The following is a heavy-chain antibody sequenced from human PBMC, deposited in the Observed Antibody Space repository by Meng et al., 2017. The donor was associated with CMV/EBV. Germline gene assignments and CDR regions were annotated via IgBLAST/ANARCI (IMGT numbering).Heavy chain of an antibody. CDR3: AREEGTYYDFWSGQNWFDP. Sequence: ASVKVSCKASGYTFTGYYMHWVRQAPGQGLEWMGWINPNSGGTNYAQKFQGRVTMTRDTSISTAYMELSRLRSDDTAMYYCAREEGTYYDFWSGQNWFDPWGQGTLVTVSS. V-gene: IGHV1-2*02. J-gene: IGHJ5*02. CDR2: INPNSGGT. CDR1: GYTFTGYY. D-gene: IGHD3-3*01.